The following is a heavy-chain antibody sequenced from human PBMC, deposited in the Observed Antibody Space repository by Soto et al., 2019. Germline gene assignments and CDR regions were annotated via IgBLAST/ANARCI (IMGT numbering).Heavy chain of an antibody. CDR1: GGTFSSYA. CDR3: ARPTRYYYDSSGQSAWFDP. Sequence: SVKVSCKASGGTFSSYAISWVRQAPGQGLEWMGGIIPIFGTANYAQTFQGRVTITADESTSTAYMELSSLRSEDTAVYYCARPTRYYYDSSGQSAWFDPWGQGTLVTVSS. CDR2: IIPIFGTA. D-gene: IGHD3-22*01. V-gene: IGHV1-69*13. J-gene: IGHJ5*02.